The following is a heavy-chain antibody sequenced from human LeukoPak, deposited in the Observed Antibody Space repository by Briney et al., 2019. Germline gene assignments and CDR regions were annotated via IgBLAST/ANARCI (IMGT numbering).Heavy chain of an antibody. Sequence: PGGSLRLSCAASGFTFSDYYMSWMRQAPGKGLEWVSYISSCGSITHYADCVKARFNISRDNAKNSLYLQMNSLRAEDTAVYYCARNGLEAVDDYYYYMDVWGKGTTVTVSS. V-gene: IGHV3-11*01. CDR2: ISSCGSIT. J-gene: IGHJ6*03. D-gene: IGHD2-8*01. CDR3: ARNGLEAVDDYYYYMDV. CDR1: GFTFSDYY.